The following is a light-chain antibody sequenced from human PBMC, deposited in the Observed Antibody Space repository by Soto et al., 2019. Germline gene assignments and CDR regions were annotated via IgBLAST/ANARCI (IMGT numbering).Light chain of an antibody. J-gene: IGLJ2*01. CDR1: SSDVGGYSY. Sequence: QSALTQPASVSGSPGQSITISCTGTSSDVGGYSYVSWYQQHPGQAPKLMIYDVSNRPSGVSNRFSGSKYGNTASLTISGLQAEDEADYYCSSYTSSSTLGVFGGGTKLTVL. V-gene: IGLV2-14*01. CDR3: SSYTSSSTLGV. CDR2: DVS.